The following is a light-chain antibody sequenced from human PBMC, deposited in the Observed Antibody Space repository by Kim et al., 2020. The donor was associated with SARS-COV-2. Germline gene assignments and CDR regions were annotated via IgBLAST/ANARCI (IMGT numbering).Light chain of an antibody. CDR3: ETWDSNTHV. J-gene: IGLJ6*01. Sequence: SVKLTCTLSSGHSSYIIAWHQQQPGKAPRYLMKLEGSGSYNKGSGVPDRFSGSSSGADRYLTISNLQSEDEADYYCETWDSNTHVFGSGTKVTVL. CDR2: LEGSGSY. V-gene: IGLV4-60*03. CDR1: SGHSSYI.